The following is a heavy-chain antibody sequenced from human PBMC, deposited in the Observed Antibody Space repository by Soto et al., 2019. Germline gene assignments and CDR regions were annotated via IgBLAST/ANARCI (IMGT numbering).Heavy chain of an antibody. V-gene: IGHV1-18*04. J-gene: IGHJ4*02. CDR1: GYTFSDYY. D-gene: IGHD5-18*01. Sequence: ASVKVSCKASGYTFSDYYIHWVRQAPGQGLEWMGWTSAYNGNTNYAQKLQGRVTMTTDTSTSTAYMELRSLRSDDTAVYYCARTSGYSYGGGYWGQGTLVTVSS. CDR2: TSAYNGNT. CDR3: ARTSGYSYGGGY.